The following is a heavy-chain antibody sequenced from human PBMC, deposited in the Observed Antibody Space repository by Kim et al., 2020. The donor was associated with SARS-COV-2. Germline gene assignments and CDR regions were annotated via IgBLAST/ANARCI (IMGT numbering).Heavy chain of an antibody. J-gene: IGHJ4*02. CDR3: ARDRQRAGTGVDY. D-gene: IGHD6-19*01. Sequence: ALTVKGRITNHPDTSKNQFYLQLNSVTPEDTAVYYCARDRQRAGTGVDYWGQGTLVTVSS. V-gene: IGHV6-1*01.